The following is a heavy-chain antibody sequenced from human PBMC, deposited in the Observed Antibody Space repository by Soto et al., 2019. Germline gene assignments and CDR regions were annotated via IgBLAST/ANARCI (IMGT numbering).Heavy chain of an antibody. Sequence: QVQLMESGGGVVQPGRSLRVSCAVSGFTFSNYDMHWVRQAPGKGLEWVAVISYDGNNKHYADSVKGRFTVSRDNSKNTLYVQMNSLRPEDTAVYYCAKSRRSRRGYSGFHYDYWGHGTLVTVSS. J-gene: IGHJ4*01. V-gene: IGHV3-30*18. D-gene: IGHD5-12*01. CDR1: GFTFSNYD. CDR2: ISYDGNNK. CDR3: AKSRRSRRGYSGFHYDY.